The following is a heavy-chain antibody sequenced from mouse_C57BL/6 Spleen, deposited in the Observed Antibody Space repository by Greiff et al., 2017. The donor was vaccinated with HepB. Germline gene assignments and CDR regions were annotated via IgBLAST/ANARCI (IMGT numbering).Heavy chain of an antibody. CDR1: GFSLTSYG. CDR2: IWSGGST. D-gene: IGHD1-1*02. J-gene: IGHJ4*01. Sequence: QVQLQQSGPGLVQPSQSLSITCTVSGFSLTSYGVHWVRQSPGKGLEWLGVIWSGGSTDYNAAFISRLSISKDNSKSQVFFKMNSLQADDTAIYYCARNLGWAYAMDYWGQGTSVTVSS. CDR3: ARNLGWAYAMDY. V-gene: IGHV2-2*01.